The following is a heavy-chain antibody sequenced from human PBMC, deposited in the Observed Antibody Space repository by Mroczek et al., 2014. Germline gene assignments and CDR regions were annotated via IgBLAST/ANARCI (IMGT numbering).Heavy chain of an antibody. CDR1: GFTFSSYG. CDR2: IWYDGSNK. V-gene: IGHV3-33*01. J-gene: IGHJ4*02. Sequence: QVQLVQSGGGVVQPGRSLRLSCAASGFTFSSYGMHWVRQAPGKGLEWVAVIWYDGSNKYYADSVKGRFTISRDNSKNTLYLQMNSLRAEDTAVYYCARDHFIAARPSSCDYWGQGTLVTVSS. CDR3: ARDHFIAARPSSCDY. D-gene: IGHD6-6*01.